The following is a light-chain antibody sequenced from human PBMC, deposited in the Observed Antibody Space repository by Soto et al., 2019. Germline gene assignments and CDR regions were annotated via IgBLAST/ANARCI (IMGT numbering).Light chain of an antibody. CDR2: DVS. Sequence: QSVLTQPRSVSGSPGQSVTISCTGTSSDVGGYNYVSWYQQHPGKAPKLMIYDVSKRPSGVPDRFSGSKSGTSASLAVSGLRYEDEADYYCAAWDDSMRGWVLGGGTKVTVL. CDR1: SSDVGGYNY. J-gene: IGLJ3*02. V-gene: IGLV2-11*01. CDR3: AAWDDSMRGWV.